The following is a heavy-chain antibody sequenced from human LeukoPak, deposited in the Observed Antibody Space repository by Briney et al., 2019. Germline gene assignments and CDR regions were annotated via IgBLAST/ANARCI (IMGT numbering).Heavy chain of an antibody. CDR2: IYTSGST. Sequence: NPSETLSLTCTVSGGSISSGSYYWSWIRQPAGKGLEWIGRIYTSGSTNYNPSLKSRVTISVDTSKNQFSLKLSSVTAADTAVYYCARSYSSSSFDYWGQGTLVTVSS. D-gene: IGHD6-13*01. J-gene: IGHJ4*02. CDR3: ARSYSSSSFDY. V-gene: IGHV4-61*02. CDR1: GGSISSGSYY.